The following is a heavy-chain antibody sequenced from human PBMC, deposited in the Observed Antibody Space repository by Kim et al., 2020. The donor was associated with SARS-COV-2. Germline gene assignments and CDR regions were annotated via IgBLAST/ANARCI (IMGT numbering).Heavy chain of an antibody. CDR2: IGSASKTI. CDR1: GFSLSSYS. CDR3: ARGPSDY. Sequence: GGSLRLSCAASGFSLSSYSMNWVRQAPGKGLEWVSNIGSASKTIYYADSVKGRFTISRDNAKDSLFLQMNILRDEDTAVYYCARGPSDYWGRGTLVIVSS. V-gene: IGHV3-48*02. J-gene: IGHJ4*02.